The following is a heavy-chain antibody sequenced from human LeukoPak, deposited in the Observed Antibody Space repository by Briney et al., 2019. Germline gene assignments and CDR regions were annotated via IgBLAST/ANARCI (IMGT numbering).Heavy chain of an antibody. CDR2: IDPNSGAT. V-gene: IGHV1-2*02. D-gene: IGHD1-20*01. J-gene: IGHJ5*02. Sequence: ASVKVPCKASGYTFTAYYMHWVRQAPGQGLEWMGWIDPNSGATDSAQKFQGRVTVTRDTSINTVYMELSRLTSDDTAVYYCARGRASLTAWFVPWGQGTLVTVSS. CDR1: GYTFTAYY. CDR3: ARGRASLTAWFVP.